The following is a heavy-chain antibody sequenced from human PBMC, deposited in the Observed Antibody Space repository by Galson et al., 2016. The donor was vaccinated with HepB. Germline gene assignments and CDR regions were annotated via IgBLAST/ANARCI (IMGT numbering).Heavy chain of an antibody. V-gene: IGHV5-51*01. D-gene: IGHD2-15*01. CDR2: IYPSNSDT. CDR1: GYGFPNYW. J-gene: IGHJ4*02. Sequence: QSGAEVKKPGESLKISCEGSGYGFPNYWIAWVRQMPGKGLEWMGIIYPSNSDTSSSPSFEGQVTISVDKSISTVYLQWSRLKASDTAMYYCAREYCSGVTCYGSWGQGTLVTVSS. CDR3: AREYCSGVTCYGS.